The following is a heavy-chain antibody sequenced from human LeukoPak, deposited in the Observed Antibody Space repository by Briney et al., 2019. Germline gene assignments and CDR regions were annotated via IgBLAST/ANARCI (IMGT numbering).Heavy chain of an antibody. Sequence: ASVKVSCKASGGTFSTYAISWVRQAPGQGLEWMGGIIPIFGTTNYAQKFQGRVTITADKSTSTAYMELSSLRSEDTAVYYCARPNYRAFDIWGQGTMVTVSS. J-gene: IGHJ3*02. D-gene: IGHD4-11*01. CDR3: ARPNYRAFDI. V-gene: IGHV1-69*06. CDR1: GGTFSTYA. CDR2: IIPIFGTT.